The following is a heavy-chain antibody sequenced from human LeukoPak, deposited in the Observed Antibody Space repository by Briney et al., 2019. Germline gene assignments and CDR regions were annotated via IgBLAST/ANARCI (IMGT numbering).Heavy chain of an antibody. CDR3: AKDGGWYYGLRY. CDR1: GFTFSSYG. J-gene: IGHJ4*02. CDR2: IRYDGSNK. V-gene: IGHV3-30*02. Sequence: TGGSLRLSCAASGFTFSSYGMHWVRQAPGKGLEWVAFIRYDGSNKYYADSVKGRFTISRDNSKNTLYLQMNSLRAEDTAVYYCAKDGGWYYGLRYWGQGTLVTVSS. D-gene: IGHD2-15*01.